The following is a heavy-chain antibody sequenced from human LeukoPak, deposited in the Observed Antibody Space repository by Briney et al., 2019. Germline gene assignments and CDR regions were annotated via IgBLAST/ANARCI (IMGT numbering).Heavy chain of an antibody. CDR3: ARDAKYYYGSRTYFFFEY. Sequence: PSETLSLTCTVSGDSIKSSSYYWAWVRQPPGKGLEWIASIYYSGTTYYNPSLKSRVTISLDTSKNQFSQKLSSVTAADTAIYYCARDAKYYYGSRTYFFFEYWGQGTLLSVSS. CDR1: GDSIKSSSYY. D-gene: IGHD3-10*01. J-gene: IGHJ4*02. CDR2: IYYSGTT. V-gene: IGHV4-39*07.